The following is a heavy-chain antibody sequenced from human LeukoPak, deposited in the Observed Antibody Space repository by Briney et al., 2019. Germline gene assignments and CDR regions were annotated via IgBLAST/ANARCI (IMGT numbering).Heavy chain of an antibody. V-gene: IGHV1-18*01. J-gene: IGHJ4*02. CDR2: ISAYNGNT. D-gene: IGHD6-19*01. CDR3: ARDVMGPVAVAYFDY. CDR1: GYTFTSYG. Sequence: ASAKVSCKASGYTFTSYGISWVRQAPGQGLEWMGWISAYNGNTNYAQKLQGRVTMTTDTSTSTAYMELRSLRSDDTAVYYCARDVMGPVAVAYFDYWGQGTLVTVSS.